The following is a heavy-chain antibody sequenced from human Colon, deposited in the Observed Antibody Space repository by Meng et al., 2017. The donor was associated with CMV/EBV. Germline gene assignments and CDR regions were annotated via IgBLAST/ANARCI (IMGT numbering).Heavy chain of an antibody. D-gene: IGHD3-3*01. J-gene: IGHJ5*02. CDR2: INHNGIT. V-gene: IGHV4-34*01. CDR3: ARQIWSGSLYNWFDP. Sequence: SETLSLTCAVSGVPLSGYHWSWIRQAPGNDLKWIGDINHNGITKYNPSLKSRLTISVDMSGNEFSLRLSSVTAADTAVYYCARQIWSGSLYNWFDPWGQGTLVTVSS. CDR1: GVPLSGYH.